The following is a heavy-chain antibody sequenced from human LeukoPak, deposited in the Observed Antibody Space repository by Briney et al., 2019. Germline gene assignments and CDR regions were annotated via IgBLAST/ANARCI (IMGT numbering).Heavy chain of an antibody. CDR3: ARRSPYSTGWSSYFDY. CDR1: GGSISSFY. J-gene: IGHJ4*02. CDR2: IYYTGST. D-gene: IGHD6-19*01. Sequence: SETLSLTCTVSGGSISSFYWSWIRQPPGKGLEWIGYIYYTGSTNYNSSLKSRVTISLDKSRNHFSLKLTSVTAADSAVYYCARRSPYSTGWSSYFDYWGQGALVTVSS. V-gene: IGHV4-59*12.